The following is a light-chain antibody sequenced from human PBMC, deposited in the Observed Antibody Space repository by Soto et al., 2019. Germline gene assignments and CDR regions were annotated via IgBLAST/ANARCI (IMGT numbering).Light chain of an antibody. CDR3: QQYDNWPRT. V-gene: IGKV3-15*01. CDR2: GAS. CDR1: QSVSIS. Sequence: EIVMTQSPATLSVSPGERATLSCRASQSVSISLAWYQQKPGQAPRLLIYGASSRATGFPARFSGSGSGTEFTLTISSLQSEDFGIYYCQQYDNWPRTFGQGTKVEIK. J-gene: IGKJ1*01.